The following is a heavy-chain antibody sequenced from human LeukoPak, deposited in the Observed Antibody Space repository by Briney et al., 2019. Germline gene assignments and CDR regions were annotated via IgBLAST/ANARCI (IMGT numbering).Heavy chain of an antibody. D-gene: IGHD4-17*01. Sequence: ASVKVSCKASGCTFTSYAMHWVRQAPGQRLEWMGWINAGNGNTKYSQKFQGRVTITRDTSASTAYMELSSLRSEDTAVYYCARDRWAYGHFDYWGQGTLVTVSS. J-gene: IGHJ4*02. V-gene: IGHV1-3*01. CDR2: INAGNGNT. CDR1: GCTFTSYA. CDR3: ARDRWAYGHFDY.